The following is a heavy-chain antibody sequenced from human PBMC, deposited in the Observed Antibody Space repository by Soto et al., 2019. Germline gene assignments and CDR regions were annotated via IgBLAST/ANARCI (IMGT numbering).Heavy chain of an antibody. Sequence: PSETLSLTCAVSGGSISSSNWWSWVRQPPGKGLEWIGEIYHSGSTNYNPSLKSRVTISVDKSKNQFSLKLSSVTAAETAVYYCARGLPFYYGSGPYDYWGQGTLVTVSS. CDR3: ARGLPFYYGSGPYDY. D-gene: IGHD3-10*01. CDR1: GGSISSSNW. V-gene: IGHV4-4*02. J-gene: IGHJ4*02. CDR2: IYHSGST.